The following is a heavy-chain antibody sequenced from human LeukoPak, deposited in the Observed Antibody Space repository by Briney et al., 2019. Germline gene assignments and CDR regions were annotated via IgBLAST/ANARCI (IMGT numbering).Heavy chain of an antibody. V-gene: IGHV4-38-2*02. Sequence: PSETLSLTCSVFGDSISSANYWGWIRQPPGKGLEWIGTIYHSGSTYYNPSLKSRVTISVDTSKNEFSLKLSSVTAADTAVYYCARVVFAYCSGGSCYSTFDIWGQGTTVTVSS. CDR2: IYHSGST. CDR3: ARVVFAYCSGGSCYSTFDI. CDR1: GDSISSANY. J-gene: IGHJ3*02. D-gene: IGHD2-15*01.